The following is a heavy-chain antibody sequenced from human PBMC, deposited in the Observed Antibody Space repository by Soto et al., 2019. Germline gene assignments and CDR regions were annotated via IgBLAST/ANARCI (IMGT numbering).Heavy chain of an antibody. CDR2: INVADGNT. CDR1: GYTFTPYP. Sequence: QVQVVQSGAEEKKPGASVRISCKAFGYTFTPYPIHWVRQAPGQGLEWMAWINVADGNTRYSQRFQVRVTVTRDTSATTAYLELSSLRSEDTAVYFCATGAPHTSSYYPNDYWGQGTLVTVSS. D-gene: IGHD3-22*01. V-gene: IGHV1-3*05. CDR3: ATGAPHTSSYYPNDY. J-gene: IGHJ4*02.